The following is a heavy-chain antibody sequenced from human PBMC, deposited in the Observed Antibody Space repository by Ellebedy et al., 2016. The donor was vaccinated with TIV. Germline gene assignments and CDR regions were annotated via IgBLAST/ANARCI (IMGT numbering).Heavy chain of an antibody. CDR3: ARDPGGGGSFGDNWFDP. D-gene: IGHD1-1*01. Sequence: GESLKISCAASGFIVSDYFMSWVRQAPRKGLEWVSIIYKDGGTNYTESVEGRFTVSRDNSMNTLYLQMNSLRAEDSAVYYCARDPGGGGSFGDNWFDPWGQGTLVTVSS. J-gene: IGHJ5*02. CDR2: IYKDGGT. V-gene: IGHV3-66*01. CDR1: GFIVSDYF.